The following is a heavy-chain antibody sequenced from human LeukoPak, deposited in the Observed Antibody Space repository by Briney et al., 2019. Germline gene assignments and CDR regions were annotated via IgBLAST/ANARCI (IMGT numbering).Heavy chain of an antibody. V-gene: IGHV3-30*02. Sequence: GGSLRLSCAASGFTFSSYGMHWVRQAPGKGLEWVAFIRYDGSNKYYADSVKGRFTISRDNSKNTLYLQMNSLRAEDTAVYYCARRSAAKDAFDIWGRGTMVTVSS. D-gene: IGHD6-25*01. J-gene: IGHJ3*02. CDR1: GFTFSSYG. CDR3: ARRSAAKDAFDI. CDR2: IRYDGSNK.